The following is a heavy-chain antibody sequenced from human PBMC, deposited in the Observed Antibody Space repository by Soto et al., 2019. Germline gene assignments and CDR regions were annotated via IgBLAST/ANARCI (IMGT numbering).Heavy chain of an antibody. J-gene: IGHJ4*02. CDR2: ISSSSSYI. Sequence: LRLSCAASGFTFSSYSMNWVRQAPGKGLEWVSSISSSSSYIYYADSVKGRFTISRDNAKNSLYLQMNSLRAEDTAVYYCARALAVAEGGYWGQGTLVTVYS. CDR1: GFTFSSYS. V-gene: IGHV3-21*01. CDR3: ARALAVAEGGY. D-gene: IGHD6-19*01.